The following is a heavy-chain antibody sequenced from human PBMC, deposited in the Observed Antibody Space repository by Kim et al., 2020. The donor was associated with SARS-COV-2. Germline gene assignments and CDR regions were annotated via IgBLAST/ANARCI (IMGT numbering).Heavy chain of an antibody. CDR3: ATDDGSTFGGF. J-gene: IGHJ4*02. D-gene: IGHD5-12*01. Sequence: KCYADAVKGRLTISSDKTKITLYLQMNSLRAEDTAVYFCATDDGSTFGGFWGQGTLVTVSS. V-gene: IGHV3-33*01. CDR2: K.